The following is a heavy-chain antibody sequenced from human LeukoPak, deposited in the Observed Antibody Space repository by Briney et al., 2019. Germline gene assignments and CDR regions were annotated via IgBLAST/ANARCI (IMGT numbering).Heavy chain of an antibody. CDR1: GFTFSSYA. Sequence: GGSLRLSCAASGFTFSSYAMSWVRQAPGKGLEWVSAISGSGGSTYYADSVKGRFTISRDNSKNTLYLQMNSLRAEDTAVYYCAKDTLEVVAATPDYYYYYMDVWGKGTTVTVSS. V-gene: IGHV3-23*01. CDR2: ISGSGGST. J-gene: IGHJ6*03. CDR3: AKDTLEVVAATPDYYYYYMDV. D-gene: IGHD2-15*01.